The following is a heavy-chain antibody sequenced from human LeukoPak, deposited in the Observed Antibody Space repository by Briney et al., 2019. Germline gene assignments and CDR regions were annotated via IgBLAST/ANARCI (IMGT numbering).Heavy chain of an antibody. V-gene: IGHV4-59*01. CDR3: ARTLGIWKLTPTDAFDI. Sequence: NASETLSLTCTVSGGSISSYYWSWIRQPPGKGLEWIGYIYYSGSTNYNPSLKSRVTISVDTSKNQFSLKLSSVTAADTAVYYCARTLGIWKLTPTDAFDIWGQGTMVTVSS. D-gene: IGHD6-13*01. CDR2: IYYSGST. J-gene: IGHJ3*02. CDR1: GGSISSYY.